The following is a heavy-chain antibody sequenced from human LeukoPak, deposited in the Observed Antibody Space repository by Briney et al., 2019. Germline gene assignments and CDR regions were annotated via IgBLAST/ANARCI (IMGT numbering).Heavy chain of an antibody. CDR1: GYTFTGYY. CDR3: ARGRESYGL. CDR2: INPNSGNT. Sequence: GASVKVSCKASGYTFTGYYIHWVRQAPGQGLEWMGWINPNSGNTGYAQKFQGRVTITRNTSISTAYMELSSLRSEDTAVYYCARGRESYGLWGQGTLVTVSS. V-gene: IGHV1-8*03. D-gene: IGHD5-18*01. J-gene: IGHJ4*02.